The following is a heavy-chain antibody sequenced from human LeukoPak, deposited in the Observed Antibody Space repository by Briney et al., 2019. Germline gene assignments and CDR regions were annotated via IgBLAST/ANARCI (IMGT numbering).Heavy chain of an antibody. J-gene: IGHJ6*02. D-gene: IGHD5-12*01. Sequence: SETLSLTCTVSGGSISSYYWSWIRQPPGKGLEWIGYIYYSGSTNYNPSLKSRVTISVDTSNNQFSLKLSSVTAADTAVYYCARTTASRGYSGYDDPFRYYYYGMDVWGQGTTVTVSS. V-gene: IGHV4-59*01. CDR2: IYYSGST. CDR3: ARTTASRGYSGYDDPFRYYYYGMDV. CDR1: GGSISSYY.